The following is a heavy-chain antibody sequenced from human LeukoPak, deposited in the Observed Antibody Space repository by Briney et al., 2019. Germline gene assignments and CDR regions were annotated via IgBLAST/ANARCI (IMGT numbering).Heavy chain of an antibody. D-gene: IGHD2-2*01. V-gene: IGHV4-4*09. CDR1: GGSMTHYF. Sequence: KASETLSLTCTVAGGSMTHYFWNWIRQPPGKGLEWIGYTHTSGSPDYSRSLKSRVAISLDTSKNQFSLMLSSVTAADTAVYFCARATQRYCSGTTCFPYWFDTWGQGTLATVSS. J-gene: IGHJ5*02. CDR2: THTSGSP. CDR3: ARATQRYCSGTTCFPYWFDT.